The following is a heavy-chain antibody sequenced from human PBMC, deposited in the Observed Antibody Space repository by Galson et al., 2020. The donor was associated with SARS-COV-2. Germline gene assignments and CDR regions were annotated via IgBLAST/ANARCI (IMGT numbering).Heavy chain of an antibody. CDR3: ARGRLAVAGILYRLFDY. CDR2: IKQDGSEK. J-gene: IGHJ4*02. V-gene: IGHV3-7*04. D-gene: IGHD6-19*01. CDR1: GFTFSSYW. Sequence: GESLKISCAASGFTFSSYWMSWVRQAPGKGLEWVANIKQDGSEKYYVDSVKGRFTISRDNAKNSLYLQMNSLRAEDTAVYYCARGRLAVAGILYRLFDYWGQGTLVTVSS.